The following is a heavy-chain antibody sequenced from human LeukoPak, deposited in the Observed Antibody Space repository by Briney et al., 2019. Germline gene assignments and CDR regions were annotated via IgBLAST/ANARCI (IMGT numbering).Heavy chain of an antibody. Sequence: PGGSLRLSCAASGFTFSGYAMNWVRQAPGKGLEWVSVISGSGSSTYYADSVEGRFTISRDNSMNTLYQQMNSPRAEDTAVYYCAKDRGSSSSDWYFDLWGRGTVVTVSS. CDR2: ISGSGSST. CDR3: AKDRGSSSSDWYFDL. J-gene: IGHJ2*01. V-gene: IGHV3-23*01. CDR1: GFTFSGYA. D-gene: IGHD6-6*01.